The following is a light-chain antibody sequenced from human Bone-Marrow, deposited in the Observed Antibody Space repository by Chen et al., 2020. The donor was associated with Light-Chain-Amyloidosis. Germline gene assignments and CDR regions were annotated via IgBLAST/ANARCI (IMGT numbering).Light chain of an antibody. V-gene: IGKV2-28*01. Sequence: DIVMTQSPLSLPVTPGEPASISCRSSQSLLHSNGYNYLDWYLQKPGQSPQLLIYLGSNRASGVPDRFSGSGSGTDFTLKISRVEAEDVGVYYCMQALQTPCAFGQGTKVEI. CDR2: LGS. CDR1: QSLLHSNGYNY. CDR3: MQALQTPCA. J-gene: IGKJ1*01.